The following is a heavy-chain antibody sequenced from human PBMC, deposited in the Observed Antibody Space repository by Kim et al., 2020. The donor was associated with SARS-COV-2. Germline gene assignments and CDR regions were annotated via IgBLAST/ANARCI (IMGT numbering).Heavy chain of an antibody. V-gene: IGHV3-53*01. J-gene: IGHJ4*02. CDR1: GFTVSSHY. D-gene: IGHD2-2*01. CDR3: ARIIVISGTWDYFYY. CDR2: IYSGGPT. Sequence: GGSLRLSCAVSGFTVSSHYMTWVRQAPGKGLEWVSVIYSGGPTYYADSVKGRFTISRDTSKNMVFLQMNSLRAEDAAVYYCARIIVISGTWDYFYYWGQGTLVTVSS.